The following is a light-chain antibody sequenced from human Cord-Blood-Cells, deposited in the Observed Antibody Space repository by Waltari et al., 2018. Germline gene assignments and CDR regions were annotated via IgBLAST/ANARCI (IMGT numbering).Light chain of an antibody. V-gene: IGKV3-11*01. CDR2: DAS. J-gene: IGKJ1*01. Sequence: EFVLTQSPAPLSLSRGDRATLSCRASQSVSSYLAWYQQKPGQAPRLLIYDASNRATGIPARFSGSGSGKDFTLTISSLEPEDFAVYYCQQRSNWPWTFGQGTKVEIK. CDR3: QQRSNWPWT. CDR1: QSVSSY.